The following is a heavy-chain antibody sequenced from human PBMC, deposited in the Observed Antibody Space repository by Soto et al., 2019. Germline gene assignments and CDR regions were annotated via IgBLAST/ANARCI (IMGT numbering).Heavy chain of an antibody. CDR2: IWYDGSNR. Sequence: TGGSLRLSCAASGFTFSSYCMHWVRQAPGKGLEWVAVIWYDGSNRYYADSVTGRFTISRDNSKKTLYLQTHRLRAEDTAVYYCAREGNGMDVWGQGNTVTVS. D-gene: IGHD6-13*01. J-gene: IGHJ6*02. CDR1: GFTFSSYC. CDR3: AREGNGMDV. V-gene: IGHV3-33*01.